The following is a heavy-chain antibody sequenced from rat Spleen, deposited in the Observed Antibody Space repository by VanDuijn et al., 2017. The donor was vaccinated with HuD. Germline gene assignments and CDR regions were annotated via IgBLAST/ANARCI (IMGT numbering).Heavy chain of an antibody. CDR3: ARGGLWFAY. V-gene: IGHV2-32*01. J-gene: IGHJ3*01. Sequence: QVQLKESGPGLVQPSQTLSLTCTVSGFSLTTYDVHWVRQPPGKGLEWMGIIWSNGVTAYNSAIKSRLSISRDTSKSQVFLKMNSLQTEDTATYYWARGGLWFAYWGQGTLVTVSS. CDR2: IWSNGVT. CDR1: GFSLTTYD.